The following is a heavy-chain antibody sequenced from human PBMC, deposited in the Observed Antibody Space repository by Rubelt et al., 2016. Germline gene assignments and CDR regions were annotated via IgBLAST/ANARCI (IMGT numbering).Heavy chain of an antibody. Sequence: QVQLQQWGAGLVKPSETLSLTCAVYGGSFSGYSWTWIRQPPGKGLEWLGEIDHSGNTDYIPSLKSRVSISVDTSKKQFSLKLSSVTAADTAVYYCARVLGGTYYDAFDMWGQGTVVTVFS. CDR1: GGSFSGYS. CDR3: ARVLGGTYYDAFDM. V-gene: IGHV4-34*01. CDR2: IDHSGNT. D-gene: IGHD1-26*01. J-gene: IGHJ3*02.